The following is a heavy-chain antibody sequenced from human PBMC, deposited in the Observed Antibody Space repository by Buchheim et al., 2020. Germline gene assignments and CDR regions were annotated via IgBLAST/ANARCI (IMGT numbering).Heavy chain of an antibody. CDR3: ARATSEEVVVVVAATGFDY. CDR1: GFTFSSYG. Sequence: QVQLVESGGGVVQPGRSLRLSCAASGFTFSSYGMHWVRQAPGKGLEWVAVIWYDGSNKYYADSVKGRFTISRDNSKNTLYLQMNSLRAEDTAVYYCARATSEEVVVVVAATGFDYWGQGTL. V-gene: IGHV3-33*01. CDR2: IWYDGSNK. D-gene: IGHD2-15*01. J-gene: IGHJ4*02.